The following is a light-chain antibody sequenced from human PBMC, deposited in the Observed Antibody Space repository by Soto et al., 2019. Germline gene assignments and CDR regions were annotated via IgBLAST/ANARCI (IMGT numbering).Light chain of an antibody. V-gene: IGLV2-14*01. CDR1: SSDVGGYSY. CDR3: ASYTTSSTYV. CDR2: DVS. Sequence: QSVLTQPASVSGSPGQSIAISCTGTSSDVGGYSYVSWYQQQPGKATKLVISDVSKRPSGVSDRFSGSKSGNTASLTISGLQTEDEADYYCASYTTSSTYVFGTGTRSPS. J-gene: IGLJ1*01.